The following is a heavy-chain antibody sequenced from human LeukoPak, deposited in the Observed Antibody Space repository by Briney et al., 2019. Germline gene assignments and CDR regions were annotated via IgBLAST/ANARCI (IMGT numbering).Heavy chain of an antibody. CDR2: ISDSGVRT. CDR3: AKDRIGGGYSAYEPFDY. CDR1: GFTFTTYA. D-gene: IGHD5-12*01. V-gene: IGHV3-23*01. Sequence: PGGSLRLSCAASGFTFTTYAMSWVRQAPGRGLDWVSYISDSGVRTYYADSVKGRFTIYRDNSKNTLYLQMHSLRAEDTAVYYCAKDRIGGGYSAYEPFDYWGQGTLVTVSS. J-gene: IGHJ4*02.